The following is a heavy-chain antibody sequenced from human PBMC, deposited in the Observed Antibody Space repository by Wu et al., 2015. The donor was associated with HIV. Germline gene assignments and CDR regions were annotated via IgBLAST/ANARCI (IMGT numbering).Heavy chain of an antibody. CDR1: GYTFTGYY. CDR2: INPNGGGT. CDR3: ARGGDYSNYVSNYYYYMDV. D-gene: IGHD4-11*01. V-gene: IGHV1-2*06. J-gene: IGHJ6*03. Sequence: QVQLVQSGAEVKKPGASVKVSCKAYGYTFTGYYIHWVRQAPGQGLEWMGRINPNGGGTNYAQKFQGRVTMTRDTSFSTAYMELSRLTSDDTAVYYCARGGDYSNYVSNYYYYMDVWGKGTTVTVSS.